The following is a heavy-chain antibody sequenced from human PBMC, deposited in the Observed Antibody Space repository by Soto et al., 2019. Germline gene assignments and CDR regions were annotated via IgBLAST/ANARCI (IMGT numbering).Heavy chain of an antibody. Sequence: VQLVEYGGGVVQPGRSLRLSCAASGFTFRTYGMYWVRQAPGKGLEWVAVIWYDASNKYYEDSVKGRFTISRDNSENTLYLQMNSLRAEDTAVYYCARGRVDGGELDLWGQGTLVTVSS. V-gene: IGHV3-33*01. D-gene: IGHD1-26*01. J-gene: IGHJ4*02. CDR3: ARGRVDGGELDL. CDR2: IWYDASNK. CDR1: GFTFRTYG.